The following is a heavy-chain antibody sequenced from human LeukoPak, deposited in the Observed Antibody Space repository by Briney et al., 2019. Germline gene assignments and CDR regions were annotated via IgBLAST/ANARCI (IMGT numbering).Heavy chain of an antibody. D-gene: IGHD2-2*01. CDR3: ARVRTSPH. CDR1: GLTFSSYA. CDR2: ISYDGSNK. V-gene: IGHV3-30-3*01. J-gene: IGHJ4*02. Sequence: PGRSLRLSCAASGLTFSSYAMHWVRQAPGEGLEWVAVISYDGSNKYYADSVKGRFTISRDNSKNTLYLQMNSLRAEDTAVYYCARVRTSPHWGQGTLVTVSS.